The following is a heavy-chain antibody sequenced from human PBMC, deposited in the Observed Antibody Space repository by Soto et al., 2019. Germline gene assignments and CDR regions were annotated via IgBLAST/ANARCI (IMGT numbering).Heavy chain of an antibody. J-gene: IGHJ3*02. CDR2: IYHSGNT. D-gene: IGHD1-26*01. Sequence: LSLTCAVSDYSISSGYYWGWIRQPPGKGLEWIGSIYHSGNTYYNPSLKSRVSISVDTSKNQFSLELSSVAAADTAVYYCARVSVGATSAFDIWGQGTMVTVSS. V-gene: IGHV4-38-2*01. CDR3: ARVSVGATSAFDI. CDR1: DYSISSGYY.